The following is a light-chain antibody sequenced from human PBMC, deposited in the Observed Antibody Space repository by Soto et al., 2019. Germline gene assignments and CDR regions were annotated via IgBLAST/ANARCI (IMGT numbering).Light chain of an antibody. Sequence: EIVMTQSPATLSVSPGERATLSCRASQSVSSNLAWYQQKPGQAPRLLIQGASTRATGIPARFSGSGSGTEFTLTISSLQSEDFAVYYYQQYNNWPLTFGGGTKVEIK. V-gene: IGKV3-15*01. J-gene: IGKJ4*01. CDR1: QSVSSN. CDR3: QQYNNWPLT. CDR2: GAS.